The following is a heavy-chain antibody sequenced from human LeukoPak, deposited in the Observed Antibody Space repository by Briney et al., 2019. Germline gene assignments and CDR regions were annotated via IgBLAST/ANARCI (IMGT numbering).Heavy chain of an antibody. J-gene: IGHJ4*02. V-gene: IGHV3-21*01. CDR3: ARGGSSSYFDY. CDR1: GFTISTYS. CDR2: IGSSTSYI. D-gene: IGHD6-13*01. Sequence: GGSLRLSCAASGFTISTYSMGWVRQAPGKGLESVSSIGSSTSYIYYADSVKGRFTISKDNAKNSLYLQMNSLRAEDTAVYYCARGGSSSYFDYWGQGTLVTVSS.